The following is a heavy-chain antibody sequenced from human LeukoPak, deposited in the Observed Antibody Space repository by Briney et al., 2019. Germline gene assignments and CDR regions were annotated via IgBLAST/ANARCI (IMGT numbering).Heavy chain of an antibody. J-gene: IGHJ4*02. Sequence: SSETLSLTCGVSGGSIDITNYWSWVRQAPGKGLEWIGEISHGGTTNYNPSLRSRVAMSLDRANNQFSLSLTSVTAADTAVYYCTRGSRPFCPFAYWGQGVLVTVSS. CDR2: ISHGGTT. D-gene: IGHD2-2*01. V-gene: IGHV4-4*02. CDR3: TRGSRPFCPFAY. CDR1: GGSIDITNY.